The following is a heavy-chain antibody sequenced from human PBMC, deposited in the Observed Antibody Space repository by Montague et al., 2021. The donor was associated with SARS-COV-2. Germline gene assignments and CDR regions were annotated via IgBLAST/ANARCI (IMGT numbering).Heavy chain of an antibody. CDR1: GFTFSSYA. CDR3: GRDAIEYYYYYYYMDV. Sequence: SLRLSCAASGFTFSSYAMHWVRQAPGKGLEWVAVISYDGSNKYYADSVKGRFTISRDNSKNTLYLQMNSLRAEDTAVYYCGRDAIEYYYYYYYMDVWGKGTTVTVSS. J-gene: IGHJ6*03. V-gene: IGHV3-30*04. CDR2: ISYDGSNK.